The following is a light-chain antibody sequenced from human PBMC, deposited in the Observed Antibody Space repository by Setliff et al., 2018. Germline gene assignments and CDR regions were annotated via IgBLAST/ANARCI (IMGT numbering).Light chain of an antibody. CDR3: MQALQTPPT. J-gene: IGKJ2*01. CDR2: SGS. Sequence: DIVTTQSQLSLPVTPGEPASISCRSSQSLLHSNGYNYLDWYLQKPGQSPQLLIYSGSNRASGVPDRFSGSGSGTDFTLKISRVEAEDVGVYYCMQALQTPPTFGQGTKVDIK. CDR1: QSLLHSNGYNY. V-gene: IGKV2-28*01.